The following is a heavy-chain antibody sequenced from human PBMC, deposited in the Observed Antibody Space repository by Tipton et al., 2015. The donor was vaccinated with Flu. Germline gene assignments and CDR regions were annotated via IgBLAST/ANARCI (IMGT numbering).Heavy chain of an antibody. D-gene: IGHD3-22*01. CDR3: ARVSPRRITSIMVVMLPEGYFDY. CDR2: IHYGGYA. CDR1: GGSISGYY. Sequence: GLVKPSDTLYLDCTVSGGSISGYYWTWVRQSPGKGLEWIGKIHYGGYATYNPSLRSRVTMSVDTSMNQFSLKLMSVTAADTAVYYCARVSPRRITSIMVVMLPEGYFDYWGPGTQVIVSS. V-gene: IGHV4-59*12. J-gene: IGHJ4*02.